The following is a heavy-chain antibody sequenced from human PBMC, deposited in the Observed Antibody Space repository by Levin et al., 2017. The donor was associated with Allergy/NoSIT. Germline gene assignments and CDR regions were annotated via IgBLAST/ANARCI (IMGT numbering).Heavy chain of an antibody. V-gene: IGHV3-64D*06. CDR2: ISSNGGST. D-gene: IGHD3-22*01. J-gene: IGHJ4*02. CDR1: GFTFSSYA. CDR3: VKDREKIVAPGKFDY. Sequence: QAGESLKISCSASGFTFSSYAMHWVRQAPGKGLEYVSAISSNGGSTYYADSVKGRFTISRDNSKNTLYLQMSSLKTDDTAVYYCVKDREKIVAPGKFDYWGQGTLVTVSS.